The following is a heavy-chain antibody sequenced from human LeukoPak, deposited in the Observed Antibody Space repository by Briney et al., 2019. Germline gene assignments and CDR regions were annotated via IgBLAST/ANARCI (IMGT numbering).Heavy chain of an antibody. Sequence: GGSLRLSCTASLSTLSTHWMTWFRQTPGQGLEWVASLRQDGGDKYYVDSVKGRFTISRDNAANSLYLQMNSLRAEDTAVYYCARETRGTVGSYWGQGTLVTVSS. V-gene: IGHV3-7*05. D-gene: IGHD1-26*01. CDR2: LRQDGGDK. CDR3: ARETRGTVGSY. CDR1: LSTLSTHW. J-gene: IGHJ4*02.